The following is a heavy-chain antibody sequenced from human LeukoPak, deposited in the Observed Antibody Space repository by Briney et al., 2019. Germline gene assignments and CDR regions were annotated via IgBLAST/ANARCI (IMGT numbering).Heavy chain of an antibody. J-gene: IGHJ4*02. V-gene: IGHV3-53*01. CDR3: ARERGRGRASPWFDY. D-gene: IGHD3-10*01. CDR2: IYSDGST. CDR1: GFIVSGDF. Sequence: SGGSLRFSCAASGFIVSGDFMSWVRQAPGKGLEWVSVIYSDGSTYYADSVKGRFTISRDNSKNTLDLQMTGLRAEDTAVYYCARERGRGRASPWFDYRGQGTLVAVSS.